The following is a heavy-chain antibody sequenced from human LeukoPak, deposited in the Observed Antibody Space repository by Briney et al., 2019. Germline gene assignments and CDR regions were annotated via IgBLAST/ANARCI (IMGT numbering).Heavy chain of an antibody. CDR3: AKHKQQLVDYFDY. CDR2: ISFDGSNK. Sequence: GGSLRLSCAASGFTFSSYGMYWVRQAPGKGLEWVAVISFDGSNKYYADSVRGRFTVSRDNSKDTLYLQMNSLRAEDTAVYYCAKHKQQLVDYFDYWGQGTLVTVSS. D-gene: IGHD6-13*01. V-gene: IGHV3-30*18. CDR1: GFTFSSYG. J-gene: IGHJ4*02.